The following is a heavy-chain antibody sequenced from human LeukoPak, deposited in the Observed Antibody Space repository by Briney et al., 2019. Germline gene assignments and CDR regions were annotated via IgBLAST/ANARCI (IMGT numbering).Heavy chain of an antibody. CDR1: GFTFNNFG. CDR3: AKDLHGGYSSDY. Sequence: GGSLRLSCAASGFTFNNFGMHWVRQAPGKGLEWVAFIGYEGVHKYYADSVKGRFTISKDNSKATLYLQMNSLKPEDTAVYYCAKDLHGGYSSDYWGQGTLVTVSS. V-gene: IGHV3-30*02. D-gene: IGHD3-22*01. J-gene: IGHJ4*02. CDR2: IGYEGVHK.